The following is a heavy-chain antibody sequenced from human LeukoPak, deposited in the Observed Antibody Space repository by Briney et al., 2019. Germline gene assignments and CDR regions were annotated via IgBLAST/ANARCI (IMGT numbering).Heavy chain of an antibody. CDR2: INHSGST. V-gene: IGHV4-34*01. D-gene: IGHD4-17*01. J-gene: IGHJ5*02. CDR1: GGSFSGYY. Sequence: SETLSLTCAVYGGSFSGYYWSWIRQPPGKGLEWIGEINHSGSTNYNPSLKSRVTISVDTSKNQFSLKLSSVTAADTAVYYCARGRGTHGDHRTNDPWGQGTLVTVSS. CDR3: ARGRGTHGDHRTNDP.